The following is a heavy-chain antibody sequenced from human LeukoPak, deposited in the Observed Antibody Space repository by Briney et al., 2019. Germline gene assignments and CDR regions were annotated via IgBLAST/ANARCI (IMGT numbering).Heavy chain of an antibody. J-gene: IGHJ6*02. V-gene: IGHV3-53*01. CDR3: ARKGGDYYYVMDV. CDR1: GFTVSSNY. Sequence: GGSLRLSCAASGFTVSSNYMSWVRQAPGKGLEWVSVIYSGGSTYYADSVKGRFTISRDNSKNTLYLQMNSLRAEDTAVYYCARKGGDYYYVMDVWGQGTTVTVSS. D-gene: IGHD4-17*01. CDR2: IYSGGST.